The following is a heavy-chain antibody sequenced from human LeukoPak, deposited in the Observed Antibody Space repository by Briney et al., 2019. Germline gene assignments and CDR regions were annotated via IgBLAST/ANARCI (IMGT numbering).Heavy chain of an antibody. D-gene: IGHD5-24*01. J-gene: IGHJ4*02. Sequence: SETLSPTCTVSGGSISSYYWSWIRQPPGKGLEWIGYIYYSGSTNYNPSLKSRVTISVDTSKNQFSLKLSSVTAADTAVYYCASSEGDGYNEFDYWGQGTLVTVSS. V-gene: IGHV4-59*01. CDR2: IYYSGST. CDR1: GGSISSYY. CDR3: ASSEGDGYNEFDY.